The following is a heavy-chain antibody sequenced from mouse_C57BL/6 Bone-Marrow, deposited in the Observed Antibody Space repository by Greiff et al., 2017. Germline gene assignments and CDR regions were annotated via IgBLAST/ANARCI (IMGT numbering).Heavy chain of an antibody. CDR2: IHPNSGST. D-gene: IGHD2-1*01. V-gene: IGHV1-64*01. CDR1: GYTFTSYW. Sequence: QVQLQQSGAELVKPGASVKLSCKASGYTFTSYWMHWVKQRPGQGLEWIGMIHPNSGSTNYNEKFKSKATLTVDKSSSTAYMQLSSLTSEDSAVYYCAKESLYGNYFRWYFDVWGTGTTVTVSS. CDR3: AKESLYGNYFRWYFDV. J-gene: IGHJ1*03.